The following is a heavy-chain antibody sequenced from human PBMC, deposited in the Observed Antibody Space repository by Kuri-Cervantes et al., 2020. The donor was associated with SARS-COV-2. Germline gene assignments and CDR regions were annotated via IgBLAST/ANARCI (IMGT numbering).Heavy chain of an antibody. J-gene: IGHJ6*03. Sequence: GGSRRLSCAASGFTFGNYWMRWVRQAPGKGLVWVSRFMSDGTSPSYADSVRGRFTISRDNAKNTLYLQMNSLRAEDTAVYYCARVRNDYYYYYYMDVWGKGTTVTVSS. CDR2: FMSDGTSP. V-gene: IGHV3-74*01. CDR1: GFTFGNYW. CDR3: ARVRNDYYYYYYMDV.